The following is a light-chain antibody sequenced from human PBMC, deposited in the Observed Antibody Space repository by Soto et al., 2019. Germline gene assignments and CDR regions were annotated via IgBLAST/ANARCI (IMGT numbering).Light chain of an antibody. CDR2: GAS. CDR1: QSVSSSY. J-gene: IGKJ1*01. Sequence: LAPGERVTLSCRASQSVSSSYLTWYQQKPGPAPRLLIYGASTRATSIPARFSGSGSGTDFTLTISSLQPEDFAVYYCQQDYNLLWTFGQGTKVEIK. V-gene: IGKV3D-7*01. CDR3: QQDYNLLWT.